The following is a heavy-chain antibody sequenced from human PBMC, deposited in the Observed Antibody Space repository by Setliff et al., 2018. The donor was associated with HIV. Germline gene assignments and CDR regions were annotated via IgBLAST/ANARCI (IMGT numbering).Heavy chain of an antibody. CDR3: ARSHFITLFGVIYYPGYFDL. Sequence: GESLKISCKGSGYSFTSHWIAWVRQMPGQGLERMGIIYPSDSATAYSPSFQGQITISADKSISTAYLQWSSLKASDTAIYYCARSHFITLFGVIYYPGYFDLWGRGTQVTVSS. J-gene: IGHJ2*01. D-gene: IGHD3-3*01. V-gene: IGHV5-51*01. CDR2: IYPSDSAT. CDR1: GYSFTSHW.